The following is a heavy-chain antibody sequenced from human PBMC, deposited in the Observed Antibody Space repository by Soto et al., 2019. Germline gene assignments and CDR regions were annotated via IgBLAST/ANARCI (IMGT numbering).Heavy chain of an antibody. CDR1: GGAISSSNW. Sequence: QVQLQESGPGLVKPSGTLSLTCAVSGGAISSSNWWSWVRQPPGKGLEWIGEIYHSGRTNYNPSLKSRVTISVDKAQNQFSLKLSAVTAADTAVYYCARDRGIVGADYCGQGTLVTVSS. J-gene: IGHJ4*02. CDR2: IYHSGRT. CDR3: ARDRGIVGADY. V-gene: IGHV4-4*02. D-gene: IGHD1-26*01.